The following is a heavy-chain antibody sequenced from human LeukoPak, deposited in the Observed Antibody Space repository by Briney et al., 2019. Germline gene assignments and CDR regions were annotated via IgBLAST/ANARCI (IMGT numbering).Heavy chain of an antibody. D-gene: IGHD6-19*01. CDR2: IFGSGGNP. Sequence: GSLRLSCAASGFTFTSYAMYWVRQAPGKGLEWVSGIFGSGGNPHYADSVQGRFTISRDNYQHTVYLQMNSLRAEDTAVYYCAKTTTGYSSGRYPGWPVDYWGQGTLVTVSS. CDR1: GFTFTSYA. V-gene: IGHV3-23*01. J-gene: IGHJ4*02. CDR3: AKTTTGYSSGRYPGWPVDY.